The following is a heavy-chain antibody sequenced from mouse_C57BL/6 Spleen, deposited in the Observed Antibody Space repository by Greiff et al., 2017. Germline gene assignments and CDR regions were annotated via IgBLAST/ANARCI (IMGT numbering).Heavy chain of an antibody. D-gene: IGHD1-1*01. CDR2: SRNKANDYTT. V-gene: IGHV7-1*01. CDR3: ARNDYYYAMDY. CDR1: GFTFSDFY. Sequence: EVKLMESGGGLVQSGRSLRLSCATSGFTFSDFYMEWVRQAPGKGLEWIAASRNKANDYTTEYSASVKGRFIVSRDTSQSILYLQMNALRAEDTAIYYCARNDYYYAMDYWGQGTSVTVSS. J-gene: IGHJ4*01.